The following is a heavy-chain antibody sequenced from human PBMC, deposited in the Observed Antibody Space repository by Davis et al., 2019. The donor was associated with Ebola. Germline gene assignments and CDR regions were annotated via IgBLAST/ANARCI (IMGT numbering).Heavy chain of an antibody. CDR3: TRTFYSGSGNYYNPDY. J-gene: IGHJ4*02. V-gene: IGHV3-23*01. CDR1: GFTFSSYA. Sequence: PGGSLRLSCAASGFTFSSYAMTWVRQAPGKGLEWVSSISSSSGRIYYADSVRGRFTISRDNSKNTLYLQLNSLRAEDAAVYYCTRTFYSGSGNYYNPDYWGQGTLVTVSS. CDR2: ISSSSGRI. D-gene: IGHD3-10*01.